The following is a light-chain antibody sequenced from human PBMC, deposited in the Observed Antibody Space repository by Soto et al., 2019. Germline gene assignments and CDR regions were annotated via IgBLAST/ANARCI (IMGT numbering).Light chain of an antibody. Sequence: DIVLTQSPGTLSLSPGERATLSCRPSGIIKNDFFSCDQQKPGHTPTFLIFVASSTSSGIPYRFRGSGSGTAFTLTVCRLEPEDFAVYYCQHYGTSPGNFAQGTRLEIK. V-gene: IGKV3-20*01. CDR2: VAS. CDR3: QHYGTSPGN. CDR1: GIIKNDF. J-gene: IGKJ5*01.